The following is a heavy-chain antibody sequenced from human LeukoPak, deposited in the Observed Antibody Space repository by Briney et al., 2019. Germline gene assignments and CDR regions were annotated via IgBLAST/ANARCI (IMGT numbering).Heavy chain of an antibody. D-gene: IGHD2-15*01. CDR2: IIPIFGTA. Sequence: GSSVKVSCKASGGTFSSYAISWVRQAPGQGLEWMGGIIPIFGTANYAQKFQGRVTVTADESTSTAYMELSSLRSEDTAVYYCARDVARYCSGGSCYSNWFDPWGQGTLVTVSS. J-gene: IGHJ5*02. CDR1: GGTFSSYA. V-gene: IGHV1-69*01. CDR3: ARDVARYCSGGSCYSNWFDP.